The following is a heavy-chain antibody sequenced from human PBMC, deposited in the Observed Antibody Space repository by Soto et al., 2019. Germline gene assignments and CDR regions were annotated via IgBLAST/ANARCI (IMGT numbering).Heavy chain of an antibody. CDR3: ARTRSAWSDFHYYSLDV. D-gene: IGHD1-26*01. V-gene: IGHV3-30*03. Sequence: GGSLRLSCAASGFTFNSYCMHWVREGPGNGLEWVAFISYDSTKTYYADSVKGRFTISRDNSNSALYVQMNSLTGEDTAVYYCARTRSAWSDFHYYSLDVWGQGTTVTAP. J-gene: IGHJ6*02. CDR1: GFTFNSYC. CDR2: ISYDSTKT.